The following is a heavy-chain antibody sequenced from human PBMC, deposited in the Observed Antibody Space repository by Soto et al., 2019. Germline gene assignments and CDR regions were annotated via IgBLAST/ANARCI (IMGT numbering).Heavy chain of an antibody. CDR3: AKCGYDSSGRLLRYFQH. Sequence: TLSLTCTVSGGSISSGGYYWSWIRQHPGKGLEWIGNIYYSGSTYYNPSLKSRVTISVDTSKNQFSLKLSSVTAADTAVYYCAKCGYDSSGRLLRYFQHWGQGTLVTVSS. CDR2: IYYSGST. J-gene: IGHJ1*01. CDR1: GGSISSGGYY. D-gene: IGHD3-22*01. V-gene: IGHV4-31*03.